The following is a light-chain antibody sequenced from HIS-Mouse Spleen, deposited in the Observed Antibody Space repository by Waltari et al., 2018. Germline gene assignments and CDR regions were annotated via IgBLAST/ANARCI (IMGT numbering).Light chain of an antibody. J-gene: IGLJ3*02. CDR3: CSYAGSYNWV. V-gene: IGLV2-11*01. CDR1: RSDVGGYNY. Sequence: QSALTQPRSVSGSPGQSVTISCTGTRSDVGGYNYVPWYHHHPGNAPKLMIYDVSKRPSGVPDRFSGSKSGNTASLTISGLQAEDEADYYCCSYAGSYNWVFGGGTKLTVL. CDR2: DVS.